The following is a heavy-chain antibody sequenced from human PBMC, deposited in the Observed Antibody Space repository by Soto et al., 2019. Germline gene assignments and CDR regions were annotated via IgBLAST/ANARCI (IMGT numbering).Heavy chain of an antibody. CDR2: ISYDGSNK. CDR3: ARDMIPADYDILTGYPGY. CDR1: GFTFSSYA. D-gene: IGHD3-9*01. J-gene: IGHJ4*02. Sequence: GGSLRLSCAASGFTFSSYAMHWVRQAPGKGLEWVAVISYDGSNKYYADSVKGRFTISRDNSKNTLYLQMNSLRAEDTAVYYCARDMIPADYDILTGYPGYWGQGTLVTVSS. V-gene: IGHV3-30-3*01.